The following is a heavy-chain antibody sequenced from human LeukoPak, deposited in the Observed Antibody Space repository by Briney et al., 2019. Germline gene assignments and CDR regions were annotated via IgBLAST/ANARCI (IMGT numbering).Heavy chain of an antibody. J-gene: IGHJ5*02. V-gene: IGHV4-61*02. CDR3: ARGYCSGITSCPFIWFDP. CDR2: IFPSGST. Sequence: PSQTLSLTCTVSGGSISSGNYYWSWIRQPAGKGLEWIGRIFPSGSTNYNPSLKSRVAISVDTSKNQFSLKLSSVTAADTAVYYCARGYCSGITSCPFIWFDPWGQGALVTVSS. D-gene: IGHD2-15*01. CDR1: GGSISSGNYY.